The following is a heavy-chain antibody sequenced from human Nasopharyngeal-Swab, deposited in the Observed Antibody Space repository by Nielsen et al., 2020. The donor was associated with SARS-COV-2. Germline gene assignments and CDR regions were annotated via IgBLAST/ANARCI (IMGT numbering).Heavy chain of an antibody. Sequence: GGSLRLSCAASGCTFSDYYMSWIRQAPGKGLEWVANIKQDGSEKYHVDSVKGRFTISRDNAENSLYLQMNSLRAEDTAVYYCARDLSMIVVLIGTPSAFDIWGQGTMVTVSS. J-gene: IGHJ3*02. CDR3: ARDLSMIVVLIGTPSAFDI. V-gene: IGHV3-7*01. CDR1: GCTFSDYY. D-gene: IGHD3-22*01. CDR2: IKQDGSEK.